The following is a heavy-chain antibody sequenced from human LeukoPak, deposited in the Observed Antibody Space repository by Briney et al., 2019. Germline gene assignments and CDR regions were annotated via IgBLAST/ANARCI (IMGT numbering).Heavy chain of an antibody. J-gene: IGHJ4*02. D-gene: IGHD1-1*01. Sequence: GGSLRLSFAASGFTVSSNYMSWVRQAPGKGLEWVSVIYSGGSTYYADSVKGRFTISRDNSKNTLYLQMNSLRAEDTAVYYCARDSTRLGYGVFDYWGQGTLVTVSS. V-gene: IGHV3-66*01. CDR1: GFTVSSNY. CDR2: IYSGGST. CDR3: ARDSTRLGYGVFDY.